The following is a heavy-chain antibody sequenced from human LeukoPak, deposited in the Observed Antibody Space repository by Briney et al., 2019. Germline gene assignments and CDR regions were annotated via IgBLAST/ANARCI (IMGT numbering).Heavy chain of an antibody. CDR1: GHTFTGSF. J-gene: IGHJ4*02. CDR3: ARADPVGY. Sequence: ASVKVSCKASGHTFTGSFMLWARHAPGQGLEWMGWINCNTGGTKFAQKFQGRVTMTRDTSISTAYMELSSLRSEDTAVYYCARADPVGYWGQGTQVTVSS. V-gene: IGHV1-2*02. CDR2: INCNTGGT.